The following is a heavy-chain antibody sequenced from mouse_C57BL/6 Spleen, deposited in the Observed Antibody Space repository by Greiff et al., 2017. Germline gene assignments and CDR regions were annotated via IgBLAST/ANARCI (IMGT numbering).Heavy chain of an antibody. CDR3: TRFPLDY. V-gene: IGHV1-82*01. J-gene: IGHJ2*01. CDR1: GYAFSSSW. CDR2: IYPGVGDT. Sequence: LVKPGASVTIPCKASGYAFSSSWTNWVKQRPGKGLEWIGRIYPGVGDTNYNGKFKGKATLTADKSSSTAYMQLSSLTSEDSAVYLCTRFPLDYWGQGTTLTVSS.